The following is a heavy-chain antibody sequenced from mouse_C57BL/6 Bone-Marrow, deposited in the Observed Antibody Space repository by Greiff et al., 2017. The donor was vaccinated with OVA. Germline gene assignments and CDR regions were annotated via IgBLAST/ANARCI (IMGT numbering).Heavy chain of an antibody. J-gene: IGHJ3*01. D-gene: IGHD2-4*01. CDR1: VYTFTTYP. V-gene: IGHV1-47*01. CDR3: ARPGDYDVDWFAY. Sequence: QVHVKPSGAELVTPSASVKMSCKASVYTFTTYPIERMKQNHGTSLEWIGNFHPYNDDPKYNEKFKGKATLPVQTSSSTVYLELSRLTSDDSAGYCCARPGDYDVDWFAYWGQVTLVTVAA. CDR2: FHPYNDDP.